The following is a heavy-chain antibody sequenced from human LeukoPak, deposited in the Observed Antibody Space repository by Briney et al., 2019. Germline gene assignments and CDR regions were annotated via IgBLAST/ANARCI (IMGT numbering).Heavy chain of an antibody. V-gene: IGHV1-69*06. Sequence: ASVKVSCKASGGTFSSYAISWVRQAPGQGLEWMGGIIPIFGTANYAQKFQGRVTITADKSTSTAYMELSSLRSEDTAVYYCARDVSGSGSAYFDYWGQGTLVTVSS. CDR2: IIPIFGTA. D-gene: IGHD3-10*01. CDR3: ARDVSGSGSAYFDY. J-gene: IGHJ4*02. CDR1: GGTFSSYA.